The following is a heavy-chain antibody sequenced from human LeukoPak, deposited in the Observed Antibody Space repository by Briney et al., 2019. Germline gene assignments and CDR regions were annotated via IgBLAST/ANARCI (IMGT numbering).Heavy chain of an antibody. CDR1: GGSISSYY. D-gene: IGHD2-21*02. Sequence: SETLSLTCTVSGGSISSYYWSWIRQPAGKGLEWIGRIYTSGSTNYNPSLKSRVTMSVDTSKNQFSLKLSSVTAADTAVYYCAREGYCGGDCYSNYYYYYMDVWGKGTTVTVSS. J-gene: IGHJ6*03. CDR3: AREGYCGGDCYSNYYYYYMDV. V-gene: IGHV4-4*07. CDR2: IYTSGST.